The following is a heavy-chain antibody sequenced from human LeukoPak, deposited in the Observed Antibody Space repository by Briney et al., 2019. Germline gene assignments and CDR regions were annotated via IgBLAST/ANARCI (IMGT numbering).Heavy chain of an antibody. D-gene: IGHD6-19*01. Sequence: ASVKVSCKTSGYTFISYGINWVRQAPGQGLEWMGWINVYNGNTNHAQKFQGRVTMTTETSTNTAYIELRNLRSDDTAVYYCARDSTGYSTGWFSPDCWGQGTLVTVSS. CDR2: INVYNGNT. CDR3: ARDSTGYSTGWFSPDC. CDR1: GYTFISYG. V-gene: IGHV1-18*01. J-gene: IGHJ4*02.